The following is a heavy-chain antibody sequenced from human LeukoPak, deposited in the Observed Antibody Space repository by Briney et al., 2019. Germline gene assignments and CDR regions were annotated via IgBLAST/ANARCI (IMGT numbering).Heavy chain of an antibody. V-gene: IGHV4-39*07. CDR2: IYYSGST. D-gene: IGHD2-21*01. J-gene: IGHJ5*02. CDR3: ARVHRGVFNWFDP. CDR1: GGSISSSSYY. Sequence: PSETLSLTCTVSGGSISSSSYYWGWIRQPPGKGLEWIGSIYYSGSTYYNPSLKSRATMSVDTSKNQLSLKLSSVTAADTAVYYCARVHRGVFNWFDPWGQGTLVTVSS.